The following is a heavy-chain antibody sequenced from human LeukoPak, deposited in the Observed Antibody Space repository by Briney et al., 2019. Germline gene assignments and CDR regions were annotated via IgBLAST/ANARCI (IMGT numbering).Heavy chain of an antibody. D-gene: IGHD3-22*01. Sequence: PSETLSLTCIVSGGSISNYYWSWIRQPAGKGLEWIGHIYSSGITNYNPSLKSRGTMSVDTSKNQFSLKLSSVTAADTAVYYCACLTTADAFDIWGQGTMVTVSS. J-gene: IGHJ3*02. V-gene: IGHV4-4*07. CDR2: IYSSGIT. CDR1: GGSISNYY. CDR3: ACLTTADAFDI.